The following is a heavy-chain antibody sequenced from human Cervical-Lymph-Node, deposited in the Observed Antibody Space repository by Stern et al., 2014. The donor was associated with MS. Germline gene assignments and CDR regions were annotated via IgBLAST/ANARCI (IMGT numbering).Heavy chain of an antibody. CDR2: IIPIFGRP. Sequence: VQLVESGAEVKKPGSSVKVSCKASGDTFSNYDISWVRQAPGQGLEWMGGIIPIFGRPNYDQQIQDSVTLTEDATTSTAYMELSSLRSEDTAVYYCARGWSYDILTGYSYWGQGTLVTVSS. V-gene: IGHV1-69*01. CDR3: ARGWSYDILTGYSY. D-gene: IGHD3-9*01. J-gene: IGHJ4*02. CDR1: GDTFSNYD.